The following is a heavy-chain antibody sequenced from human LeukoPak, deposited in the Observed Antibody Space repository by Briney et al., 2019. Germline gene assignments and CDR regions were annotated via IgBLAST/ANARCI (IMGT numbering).Heavy chain of an antibody. CDR3: ATLVGAADY. J-gene: IGHJ4*02. Sequence: GRSLRLSCAASGFTFSSYGMHWVRQAPGKGLEWVAVIWYDGSNKYYADSVKGRFTISRDNSKNTLYLQMNSLRAEDTAVYYCATLVGAADYWGQGTLVTVSS. D-gene: IGHD1-26*01. V-gene: IGHV3-30*19. CDR1: GFTFSSYG. CDR2: IWYDGSNK.